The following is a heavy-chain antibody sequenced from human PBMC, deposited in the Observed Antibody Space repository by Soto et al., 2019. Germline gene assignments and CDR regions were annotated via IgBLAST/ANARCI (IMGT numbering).Heavy chain of an antibody. CDR3: ARAHLEMATALDYYYYGMDV. CDR1: GFTFSDYY. J-gene: IGHJ6*02. V-gene: IGHV3-11*01. Sequence: GGSLRLSCAASGFTFSDYYMSWIRQAPGKGLEWVSYISSSGSTIYYADSVKGRFTISRDNAKNSLYLQMNSLRAEDTAVYYCARAHLEMATALDYYYYGMDVWGQGTTVTVSS. CDR2: ISSSGSTI. D-gene: IGHD5-18*01.